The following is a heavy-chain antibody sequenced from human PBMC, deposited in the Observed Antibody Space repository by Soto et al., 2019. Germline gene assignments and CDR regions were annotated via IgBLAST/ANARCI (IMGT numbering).Heavy chain of an antibody. CDR3: ARHPSDFWFDP. Sequence: QLQLQESGPGLVKPSETLSLTCSVSGGSISSSSYFWGWIRQPPGKGLEWIGSIYYSGSTYYNPSLQGRVTVSVDTSKNPFSLKLSSVTAADTAVYYCARHPSDFWFDPWGQGTLVTVSS. D-gene: IGHD2-21*02. J-gene: IGHJ5*02. CDR1: GGSISSSSYF. V-gene: IGHV4-39*01. CDR2: IYYSGST.